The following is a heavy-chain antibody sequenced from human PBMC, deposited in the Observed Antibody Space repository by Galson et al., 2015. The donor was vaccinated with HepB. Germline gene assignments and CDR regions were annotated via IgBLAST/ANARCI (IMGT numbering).Heavy chain of an antibody. CDR1: GFTFSSYS. CDR2: ISSSSSYI. V-gene: IGHV3-21*01. J-gene: IGHJ4*02. Sequence: SLRLSCAASGFTFSSYSMNWVRQAPGKGLEWVSSISSSSSYIYYADSVKGRFTISRDNAKNSLYLQMNSLRAEDTAVYYCARDSAFGGVIVMNYWGQGTLVTVSS. CDR3: ARDSAFGGVIVMNY. D-gene: IGHD3-16*02.